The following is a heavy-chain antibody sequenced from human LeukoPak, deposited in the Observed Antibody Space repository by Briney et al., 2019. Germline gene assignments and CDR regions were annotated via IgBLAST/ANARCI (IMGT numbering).Heavy chain of an antibody. D-gene: IGHD5-24*01. V-gene: IGHV1-8*01. CDR3: ARGVEMATIVDY. CDR1: GYTFTSYD. Sequence: ASVTVSCKASGYTFTSYDINWVRQATGQGLEWMGWMNPNSGNTGYAQKFQGRVTMTRNTSISTAYMELSSLRSEDTAVYYCARGVEMATIVDYWGQGTLVTISS. CDR2: MNPNSGNT. J-gene: IGHJ4*02.